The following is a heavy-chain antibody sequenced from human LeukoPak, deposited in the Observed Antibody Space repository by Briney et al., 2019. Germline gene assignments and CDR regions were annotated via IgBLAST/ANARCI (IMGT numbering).Heavy chain of an antibody. CDR2: INHSGST. V-gene: IGHV4-34*01. J-gene: IGHJ5*02. CDR3: ARDFTMVRGVITSNWFDP. Sequence: SETLSLTCAVYGGSFSGYYWSWIRQPPGKGLEWIGEINHSGSTNYNPSLKSRVTISVDTSKNQFSLKLSSVTAADTAVYYCARDFTMVRGVITSNWFDPWGQGTLVTVSS. CDR1: GGSFSGYY. D-gene: IGHD3-10*01.